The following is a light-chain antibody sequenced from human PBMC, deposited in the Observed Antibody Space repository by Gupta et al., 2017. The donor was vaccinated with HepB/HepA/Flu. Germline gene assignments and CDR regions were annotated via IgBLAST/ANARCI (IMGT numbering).Light chain of an antibody. CDR2: ENS. J-gene: IGLJ1*01. V-gene: IGLV1-51*02. CDR3: GTWDSSLSAYV. CDR1: SSNIGINY. Sequence: QSVLTQPPSVSAAPGQRVTISCSGSSSNIGINYVSWYQQFPGTAPKLLIYENSKLPSGIPDRFFGFKSGVSATLGITGLQTGDEADDDCGTWDSSLSAYVFGTGTQVTVL.